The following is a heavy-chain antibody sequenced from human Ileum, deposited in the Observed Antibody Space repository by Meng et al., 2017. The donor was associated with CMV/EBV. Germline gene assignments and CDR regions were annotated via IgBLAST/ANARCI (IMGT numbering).Heavy chain of an antibody. J-gene: IGHJ5*02. CDR3: ARDRFDP. CDR1: GASLNDYY. V-gene: IGHV4-4*07. CDR2: IFATGTT. Sequence: QVQLQASGLGPLKPSEPLSLTFTVSGASLNDYYWSWIRQPAGKGLEWIGRIFATGTTNYNPSLRSRVTMSVDTSKNQFSLKLTSVTAADMAVYFCARDRFDPWGQGALVTVSS.